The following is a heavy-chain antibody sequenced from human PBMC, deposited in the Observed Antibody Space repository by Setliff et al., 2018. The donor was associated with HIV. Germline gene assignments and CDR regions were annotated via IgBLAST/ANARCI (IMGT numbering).Heavy chain of an antibody. D-gene: IGHD4-4*01. CDR3: ARGFLYGYSRGSFDY. CDR1: GYTFNSYA. J-gene: IGHJ4*02. CDR2: AIPIAARP. V-gene: IGHV1-69*13. Sequence: ASVKVSCKASGYTFNSYAINWVRQAPGHGLEWMGGAIPIAARPTYSQSFQGRVTIVADESTKTAYMELSSLKSEDTAMYYCARGFLYGYSRGSFDYWGQGMLVTVSS.